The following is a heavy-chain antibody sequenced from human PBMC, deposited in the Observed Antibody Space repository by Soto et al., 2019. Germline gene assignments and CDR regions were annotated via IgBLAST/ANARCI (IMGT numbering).Heavy chain of an antibody. J-gene: IGHJ4*02. D-gene: IGHD2-2*01. CDR3: AAGSRDGYTYVVY. V-gene: IGHV3-11*01. CDR1: GFTFTDYY. Sequence: GGSLRLSCAASGFTFTDYYMSWIRQAPGKGLEWVSYISVSGTTIYYADSVKGRFTISRDNAKHSPYLQMTSLRTQDPAEYYVAAGSRDGYTYVVYLGQGTLVTVSS. CDR2: ISVSGTTI.